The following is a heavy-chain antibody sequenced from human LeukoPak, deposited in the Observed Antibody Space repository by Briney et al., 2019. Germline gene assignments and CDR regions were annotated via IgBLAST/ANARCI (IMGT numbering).Heavy chain of an antibody. J-gene: IGHJ4*02. CDR1: GGSISSGGYY. D-gene: IGHD2-2*01. CDR3: ARGRSTSCFFRY. Sequence: PSETLSLTCTVSGGSISSGGYYWSWIRQHPGKGLEWIGYIYYSGSTYYNPSLKSRVTISVDTSKNQFSLKLSSVTAADMAVYYCARGRSTSCFFRYWGQGTLVTVSS. V-gene: IGHV4-31*03. CDR2: IYYSGST.